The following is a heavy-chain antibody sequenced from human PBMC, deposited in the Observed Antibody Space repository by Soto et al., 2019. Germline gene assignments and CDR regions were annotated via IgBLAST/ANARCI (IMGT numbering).Heavy chain of an antibody. D-gene: IGHD3-10*01. J-gene: IGHJ6*02. V-gene: IGHV3-30*04. Sequence: GGSLRLSCAAFGFTFSNYSVHWVRQAPGKGLEWVAVISYDGGTKNYADSVKGRFTISRDNSRNTLYLQMNSLRPEATAVYYCARGYYGMDVWGPGNTVTVS. CDR1: GFTFSNYS. CDR3: ARGYYGMDV. CDR2: ISYDGGTK.